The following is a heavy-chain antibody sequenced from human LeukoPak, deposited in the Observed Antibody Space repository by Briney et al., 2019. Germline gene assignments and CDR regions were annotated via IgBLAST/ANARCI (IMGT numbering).Heavy chain of an antibody. CDR2: ISGAGTPT. CDR1: GFSFSSYA. D-gene: IGHD3-22*01. V-gene: IGHV3-23*01. J-gene: IGHJ4*02. CDR3: AKTQGYFDY. Sequence: GGSLRLSCAAPGFSFSSYAMTWVRQAPGTGLEWVSFISGAGTPTHYADSVKGRFTVSRDNSKNTLFLQMNSLRAEDTAVYYCAKTQGYFDYWGQGTLVTVSS.